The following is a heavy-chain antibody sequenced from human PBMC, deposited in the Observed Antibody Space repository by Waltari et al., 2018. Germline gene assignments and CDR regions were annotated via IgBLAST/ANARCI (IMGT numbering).Heavy chain of an antibody. CDR1: GFTFSSYS. D-gene: IGHD6-13*01. V-gene: IGHV3-48*01. CDR2: ISSSSSTI. Sequence: EVQLVESGGGLVQPGGSLRLSCAASGFTFSSYSMNWVRQAPGKGVEWVSYISSSSSTIYYAYSVKCRFTISRDNAKNSLYLQMNSLRAEDTAVYYCARVSSWYNWFDPWGQGTLVTVSS. CDR3: ARVSSWYNWFDP. J-gene: IGHJ5*02.